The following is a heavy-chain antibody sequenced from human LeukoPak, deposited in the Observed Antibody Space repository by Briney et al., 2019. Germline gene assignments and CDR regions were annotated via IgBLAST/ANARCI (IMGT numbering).Heavy chain of an antibody. Sequence: PGGSLRLSRAASGFTFSSYAMSWVRQAPGKGLEWVSAISGSGGSTYYADSVKGRFTISRDNPKNTLYLQMNSLRAEDTAVYYCAKGRRSYSEMYLDYWGQGTLVTVSS. CDR1: GFTFSSYA. V-gene: IGHV3-23*01. CDR2: ISGSGGST. J-gene: IGHJ4*02. CDR3: AKGRRSYSEMYLDY. D-gene: IGHD1-26*01.